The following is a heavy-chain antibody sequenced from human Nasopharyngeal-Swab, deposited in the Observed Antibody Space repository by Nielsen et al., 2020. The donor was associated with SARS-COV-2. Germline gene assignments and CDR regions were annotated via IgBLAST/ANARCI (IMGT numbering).Heavy chain of an antibody. Sequence: GESLKISWAASGFTFSSYGRHWVRQAPGKGLEWVAVISYDGSNKYYADSVKGRFTISRDNSKNTLYLQMNSLRAEDTAVYYCAKGWGGIYYFDYWGQGTLVTVSS. V-gene: IGHV3-30*18. CDR1: GFTFSSYG. D-gene: IGHD7-27*01. CDR3: AKGWGGIYYFDY. CDR2: ISYDGSNK. J-gene: IGHJ4*02.